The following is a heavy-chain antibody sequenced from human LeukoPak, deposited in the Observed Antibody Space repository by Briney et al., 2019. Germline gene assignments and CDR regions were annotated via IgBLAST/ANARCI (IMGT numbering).Heavy chain of an antibody. V-gene: IGHV4-59*08. CDR3: ARHVWLQPFDY. J-gene: IGHJ4*02. CDR2: IYYSGST. D-gene: IGHD3-9*01. Sequence: PSETLSLTCSVSGGSMNSYYWSWIRQSPGKGLEWIGYIYYSGSTNYNPCPKSRVTISVDTSKNQFSLKLSSVTAADTAVYYCARHVWLQPFDYWGQGCLLTVSS. CDR1: GGSMNSYY.